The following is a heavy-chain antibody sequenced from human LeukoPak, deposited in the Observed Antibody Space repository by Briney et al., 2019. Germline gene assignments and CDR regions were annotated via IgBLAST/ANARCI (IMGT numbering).Heavy chain of an antibody. J-gene: IGHJ4*02. D-gene: IGHD3-22*01. CDR3: ARASLTYSDDNSLGF. Sequence: EASVKVSCKASGYSFTNYGISWVRQAPGQGLEWMGWVSAYNGNTNYAQRLQGRITMTTDTSTTAYMELRSLRPDDTAAYYCARASLTYSDDNSLGFWGQGTLVTVSS. CDR1: GYSFTNYG. CDR2: VSAYNGNT. V-gene: IGHV1-18*01.